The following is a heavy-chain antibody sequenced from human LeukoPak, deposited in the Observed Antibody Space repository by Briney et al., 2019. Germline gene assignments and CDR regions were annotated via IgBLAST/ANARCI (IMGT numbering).Heavy chain of an antibody. CDR1: GFTFNNYS. D-gene: IGHD4-17*01. CDR3: ARDTAVTVSYYYYYYMDV. Sequence: GGSLRLACAASGFTFNNYSMNWDRQAPGKGREWVAYISGSISGIYYADSVKGRFTISRDKAKNSLYLQMNSLRAEDTAVYYCARDTAVTVSYYYYYYMDVWGKGTTVTVSS. J-gene: IGHJ6*03. CDR2: ISGSISGI. V-gene: IGHV3-48*01.